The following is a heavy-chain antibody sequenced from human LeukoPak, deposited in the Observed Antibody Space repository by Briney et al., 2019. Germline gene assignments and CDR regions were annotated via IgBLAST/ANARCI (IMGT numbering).Heavy chain of an antibody. V-gene: IGHV4-39*07. D-gene: IGHD5-24*01. Sequence: PSETLSLTCTVSGGSISSSYYYWGWIRQPPGKGLEWIGSIYYSGSTNYNPSLKSRVTISVDTSKNQFSLKLSSVTAADTAVYYCARVGDGYNLPRWFDPWGQGTLVTVSS. CDR3: ARVGDGYNLPRWFDP. J-gene: IGHJ5*02. CDR2: IYYSGST. CDR1: GGSISSSYYY.